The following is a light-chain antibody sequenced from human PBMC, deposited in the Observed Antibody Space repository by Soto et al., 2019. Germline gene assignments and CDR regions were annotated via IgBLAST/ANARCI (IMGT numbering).Light chain of an antibody. CDR1: TSN. V-gene: IGLV1-40*01. CDR2: ENS. Sequence: QSVLTQPPSVSGAPGQTVTISCTGTTSNVHWYQQLPGTAPKLLIFENSIRPSGVPDRFSGSKSGTSASLAISGLQAEDEADYYCSSYGGSNNLLFGGGTKLTVL. J-gene: IGLJ2*01. CDR3: SSYGGSNNLL.